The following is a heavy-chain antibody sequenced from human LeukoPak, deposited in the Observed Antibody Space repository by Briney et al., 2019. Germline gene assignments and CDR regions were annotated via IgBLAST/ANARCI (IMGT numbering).Heavy chain of an antibody. CDR2: IYPGDSDT. D-gene: IGHD3-10*01. J-gene: IGHJ5*02. CDR1: GCSFTSYW. Sequence: GESLKISCKGSGCSFTSYWIGWVRQMPGKGLEWMGIIYPGDSDTRYSPSFQGQVTISADKSISTAYLQWSSLKASDTAMYYCAGTYYYGSGSYWPNWFDPWGQGTLVTVSS. CDR3: AGTYYYGSGSYWPNWFDP. V-gene: IGHV5-51*01.